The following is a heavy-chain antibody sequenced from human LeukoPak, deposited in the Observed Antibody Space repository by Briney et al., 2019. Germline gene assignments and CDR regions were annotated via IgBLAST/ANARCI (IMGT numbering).Heavy chain of an antibody. CDR3: ARDGKEGDNSAFDI. CDR1: GFTFANCA. CDR2: TRDKARGYTT. D-gene: IGHD3-22*01. V-gene: IGHV3-72*01. Sequence: GGSLRLSCAASGFTFANCAMSWVRQAPGKGLEWVGRTRDKARGYTTEYAASVKGRFTISRDDSKTLVYLQMKNLKTEDTAVYFCARDGKEGDNSAFDIWGQGTVVTVSS. J-gene: IGHJ3*02.